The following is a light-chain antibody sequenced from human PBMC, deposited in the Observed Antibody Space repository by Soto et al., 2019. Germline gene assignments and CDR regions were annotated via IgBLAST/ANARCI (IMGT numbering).Light chain of an antibody. Sequence: EVVMTQFPATLSVSPGGRATLSCRASQSVWSNLAWYQQKPGQAPRLLFYGASTRATGVPAKFSGSGSGTEFTLTISSLQTEDFGVYYCQQYDNRSPLTFGGGTKVEI. CDR1: QSVWSN. V-gene: IGKV3-15*01. J-gene: IGKJ4*01. CDR3: QQYDNRSPLT. CDR2: GAS.